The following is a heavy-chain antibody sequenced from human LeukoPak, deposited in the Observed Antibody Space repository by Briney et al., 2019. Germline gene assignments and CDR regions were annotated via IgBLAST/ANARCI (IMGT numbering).Heavy chain of an antibody. CDR1: GYTFTDYY. CDR3: ARGTSSSPYYFDY. J-gene: IGHJ4*02. V-gene: IGHV1-2*06. D-gene: IGHD2-2*01. Sequence: AASVKVSCKASGYTFTDYYMHWVRQAPGQGLEWMGRINPKSGGPNYAQSFQGRVTMTRDTSINTAYMELSGLRSDDTAVYYCARGTSSSPYYFDYWGQGTLVTVSS. CDR2: INPKSGGP.